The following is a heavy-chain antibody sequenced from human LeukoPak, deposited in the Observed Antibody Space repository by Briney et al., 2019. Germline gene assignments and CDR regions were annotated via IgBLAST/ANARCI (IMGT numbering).Heavy chain of an antibody. Sequence: YWSWIRQXXGKGLEWIGEINHSGSTNYNPSLKSRVTISVDTSKNQFSLKLSSVTAADTAVYYCAREGSIDAFDIWGQGTMVTVSS. CDR3: AREGSIDAFDI. V-gene: IGHV4-34*01. CDR1: Y. D-gene: IGHD2-2*01. J-gene: IGHJ3*02. CDR2: INHSGST.